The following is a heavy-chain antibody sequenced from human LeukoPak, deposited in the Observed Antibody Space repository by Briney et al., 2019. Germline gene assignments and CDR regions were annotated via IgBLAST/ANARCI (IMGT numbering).Heavy chain of an antibody. Sequence: SETLSLTCAVYGGSFSGYYWSWIRQPPGKGLEWIGEINHSGSTNYNPSLKSRVTISVDTSKNQFSLKPSSVTAADTAVYYCARDGWGCNWFDPWGQGTLVTVSS. J-gene: IGHJ5*02. CDR3: ARDGWGCNWFDP. D-gene: IGHD7-27*01. CDR1: GGSFSGYY. CDR2: INHSGST. V-gene: IGHV4-34*01.